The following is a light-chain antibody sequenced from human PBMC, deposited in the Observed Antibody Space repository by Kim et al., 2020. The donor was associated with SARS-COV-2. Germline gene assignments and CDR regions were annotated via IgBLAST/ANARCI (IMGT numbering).Light chain of an antibody. CDR3: NSRDSSGNHVV. Sequence: ALGQTVRITCQGDSLRSYYASWYQQRPGQAPVVVMYGKNNRPSGIPDRFSGSSSGNTASLTITGAQAEDEAEYYCNSRDSSGNHVVFGGGTKLTVL. V-gene: IGLV3-19*01. CDR1: SLRSYY. J-gene: IGLJ2*01. CDR2: GKN.